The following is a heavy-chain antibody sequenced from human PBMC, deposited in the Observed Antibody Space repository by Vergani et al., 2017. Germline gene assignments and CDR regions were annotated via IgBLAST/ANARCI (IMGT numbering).Heavy chain of an antibody. CDR2: IIPIFGTA. CDR1: GGTFSSYA. J-gene: IGHJ3*02. CDR3: AADSDSSGYRDAFDI. Sequence: QVQLVQSGAEVKKPGSPVKVSCKASGGTFSSYAISWARQAPGQGLEWMGGIIPIFGTATSAQKFQGRVTITTDESTSTAYMELRSLTSEDTAVYYCAADSDSSGYRDAFDIWGQGTMVTVSS. V-gene: IGHV1-69*01. D-gene: IGHD3-22*01.